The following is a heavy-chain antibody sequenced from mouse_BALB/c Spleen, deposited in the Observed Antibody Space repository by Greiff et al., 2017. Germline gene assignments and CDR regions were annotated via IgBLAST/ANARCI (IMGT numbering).Heavy chain of an antibody. CDR2: IRNKANGYTT. J-gene: IGHJ4*01. V-gene: IGHV7-3*02. Sequence: EVNVVESGGGLVQPGGSLRLSCATSGFTFTDYYMSWVRQPPGKALEWLGFIRNKANGYTTEYSASVKGRFTISRDNSQSILYLQMNTLRAEDSATYYCARVYYDYDGGYAMDYWGQGTSVTVSS. CDR1: GFTFTDYY. CDR3: ARVYYDYDGGYAMDY. D-gene: IGHD2-4*01.